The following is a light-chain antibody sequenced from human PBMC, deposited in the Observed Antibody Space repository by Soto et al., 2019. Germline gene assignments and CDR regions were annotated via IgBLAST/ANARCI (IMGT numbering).Light chain of an antibody. Sequence: EIVLTQSPGTLSLYPGERATLSCRASQSVTSTYLAWYQQKPGQAPRLLISGASNRATGVPDRFSGGGSGTDFTLTISRLEPEDFAAYYCQQFSSYPLPFGGVAKVDI. CDR3: QQFSSYPLP. V-gene: IGKV3-20*01. J-gene: IGKJ4*01. CDR1: QSVTSTY. CDR2: GAS.